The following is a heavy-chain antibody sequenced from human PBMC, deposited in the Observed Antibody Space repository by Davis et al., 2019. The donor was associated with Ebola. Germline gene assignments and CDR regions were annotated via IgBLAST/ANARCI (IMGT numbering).Heavy chain of an antibody. CDR3: ARYQLLGYYFDY. J-gene: IGHJ4*02. CDR2: IRSKANSYAT. D-gene: IGHD2-2*01. Sequence: GESLKISCAASGFTFSGSAMHWVRQASGKGLEWVGRIRSKANSYATGYAASVKGRFTISRDDSKNTAYMQMNSLKTEDTAVYYCARYQLLGYYFDYWGQGTLVTVSS. V-gene: IGHV3-73*01. CDR1: GFTFSGSA.